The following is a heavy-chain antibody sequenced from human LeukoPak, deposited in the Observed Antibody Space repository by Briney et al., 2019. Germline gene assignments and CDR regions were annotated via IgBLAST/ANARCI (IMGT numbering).Heavy chain of an antibody. V-gene: IGHV1-46*01. Sequence: ASVKVSCMASGYTFTSYYMHWVRQAPGQGLEWMGIINPSGGSPNYAQKFQGRVTMTRDMTTSTVNMELSSLRSEDTAVYYCARAQGSYYHYYMDVWGKGTTVTVSS. J-gene: IGHJ6*03. CDR3: ARAQGSYYHYYMDV. CDR1: GYTFTSYY. D-gene: IGHD1-26*01. CDR2: INPSGGSP.